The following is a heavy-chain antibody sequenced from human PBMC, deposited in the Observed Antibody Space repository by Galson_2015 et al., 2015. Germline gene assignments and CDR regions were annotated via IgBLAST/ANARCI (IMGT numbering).Heavy chain of an antibody. V-gene: IGHV2-5*01. Sequence: TLTLTCTFSGFSLSTSGVGVGWIRQPPGKALEWLALIYWNDDKRYSPSLKSRLTITKDTSKNQVVLTMTNMDPVDTATYYCAHRRRGIVVVVAATGFDYWGQGTLVTVSS. CDR3: AHRRRGIVVVVAATGFDY. J-gene: IGHJ4*02. D-gene: IGHD2-15*01. CDR2: IYWNDDK. CDR1: GFSLSTSGVG.